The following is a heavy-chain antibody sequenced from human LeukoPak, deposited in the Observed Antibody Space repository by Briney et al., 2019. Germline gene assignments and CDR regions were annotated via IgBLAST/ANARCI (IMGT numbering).Heavy chain of an antibody. CDR3: ARAVVPAEVWAYYYYYMDV. CDR2: IYYSGST. J-gene: IGHJ6*03. CDR1: GGSISSYY. Sequence: PSETLSLTCTVSGGSISSYYWSWIRQPPGKGLEWIGYIYYSGSTNYNPSLKSRVTISVDTSKNQFSLKLSSVTAADTAVYYCARAVVPAEVWAYYYYYMDVWGKGTTVTISS. D-gene: IGHD2-2*01. V-gene: IGHV4-59*01.